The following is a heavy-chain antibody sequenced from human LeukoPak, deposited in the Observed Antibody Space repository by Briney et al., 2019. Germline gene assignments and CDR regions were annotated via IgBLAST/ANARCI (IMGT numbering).Heavy chain of an antibody. CDR3: ARSDDYVWGSYRHHYYFDY. Sequence: AASVKVSCKASGYTFTGKYMHWVRQAPGQGLEWMAWINPNSGDRRFAQKFQGRVTLTRDTSINTAYMELSSLRPDDTAVYYCARSDDYVWGSYRHHYYFDYWGQGTLVTVSS. D-gene: IGHD3-16*02. V-gene: IGHV1-2*02. CDR2: INPNSGDR. CDR1: GYTFTGKY. J-gene: IGHJ4*02.